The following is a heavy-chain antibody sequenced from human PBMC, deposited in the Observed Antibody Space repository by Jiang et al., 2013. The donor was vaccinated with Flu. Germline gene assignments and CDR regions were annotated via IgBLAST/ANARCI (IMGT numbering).Heavy chain of an antibody. Sequence: EVKKPGSSVKVSCKASGGTFSSYAISWVRQAPGQGLEWMGGIIPIFGTANYAQKFQGRVTITADESTSTAYMELSSLRSEDTAVYYCARAWGSGSYYNTYYFDYWGQGTLVTVSS. CDR2: IIPIFGTA. D-gene: IGHD3-10*01. CDR3: ARAWGSGSYYNTYYFDY. CDR1: GGTFSSYA. V-gene: IGHV1-69*01. J-gene: IGHJ4*02.